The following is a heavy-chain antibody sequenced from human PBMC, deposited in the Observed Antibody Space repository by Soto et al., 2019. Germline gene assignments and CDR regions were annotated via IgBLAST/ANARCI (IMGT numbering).Heavy chain of an antibody. V-gene: IGHV3-21*01. Sequence: EVQLVESGGGLVKPGGSLRLSCAASGFTFSSYSMNWVRQAPGKGLEWVSSISSSSSYIYYADSVKGRFTISRDNAKNSLDLQMDSLRAEDAAVYYCARDPGDYGLRWHYWGQGTLVTGSS. D-gene: IGHD4-17*01. CDR3: ARDPGDYGLRWHY. CDR1: GFTFSSYS. J-gene: IGHJ4*02. CDR2: ISSSSSYI.